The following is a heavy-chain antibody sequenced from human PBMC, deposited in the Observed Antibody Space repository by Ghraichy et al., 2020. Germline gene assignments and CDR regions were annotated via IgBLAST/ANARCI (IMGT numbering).Heavy chain of an antibody. Sequence: SGPTLVKPTQTLTLTCTFSGFSLSTVGTCVSWIRQPPGKALEWLGRIDWDDDKFYSTSLKTRLTISKDTSKSQVVLTMTNMDPVDTATYYCARTRRYYYESSGYYYVDYWAREPWSPSPQ. D-gene: IGHD3-22*01. CDR3: ARTRRYYYESSGYYYVDY. CDR2: IDWDDDK. CDR1: GFSLSTVGTC. J-gene: IGHJ4*02. V-gene: IGHV2-70*17.